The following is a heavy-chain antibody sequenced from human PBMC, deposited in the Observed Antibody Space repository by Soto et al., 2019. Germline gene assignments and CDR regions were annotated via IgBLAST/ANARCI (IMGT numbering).Heavy chain of an antibody. J-gene: IGHJ4*02. V-gene: IGHV3-11*01. CDR3: ARELNYVDY. CDR1: GFPFSDYY. Sequence: GGSLRLSCAASGFPFSDYYMSLIRQSPGKGLEWVSYISISGSSIYYADSVKGRFTISRDNAKNSLYLQMNSLTAEDTAVYYCARELNYVDYWGQGILVTVSS. CDR2: ISISGSSI.